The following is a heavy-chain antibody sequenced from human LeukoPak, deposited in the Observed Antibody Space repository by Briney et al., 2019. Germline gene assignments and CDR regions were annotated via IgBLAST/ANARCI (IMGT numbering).Heavy chain of an antibody. J-gene: IGHJ3*01. V-gene: IGHV3-11*04. Sequence: GGSLRLSCAASGFTFSDYYMSWIRQAPGKGLEWVSSIGGSSSSLYYAESVKGRFTISRDNARNSLYLQMNSLRAEDTAVYYCAKEAGQDYGALDAFDVWGQGTMVIVSS. CDR2: IGGSSSSL. CDR1: GFTFSDYY. D-gene: IGHD4-17*01. CDR3: AKEAGQDYGALDAFDV.